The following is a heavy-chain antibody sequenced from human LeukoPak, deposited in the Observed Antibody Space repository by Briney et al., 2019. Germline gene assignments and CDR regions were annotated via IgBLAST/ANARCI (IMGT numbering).Heavy chain of an antibody. V-gene: IGHV3-15*01. CDR3: TTDRARR. J-gene: IGHJ4*02. CDR1: GFTFSDHY. Sequence: GGSLRLSCATSGFTFSDHYMDWVRQAPGKGLEWVGRIKSKTDGGTTDNAAPVKGRFTISRDDSKNTLYLQMNSLKTEDTAVYYCTTDRARRWGQGTLVTVSS. CDR2: IKSKTDGGTT.